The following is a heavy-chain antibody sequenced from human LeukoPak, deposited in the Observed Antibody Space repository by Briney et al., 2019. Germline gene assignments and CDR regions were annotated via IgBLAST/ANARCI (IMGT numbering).Heavy chain of an antibody. V-gene: IGHV4-30-4*01. J-gene: IGHJ6*02. Sequence: HSQTLSLTCTVSGGSISSGDYYWSWIRQPPGKGLEWIGYIYYSGGTYYNPSLKSRVTISVDTSKNQFSLKLSSVTAADTAVYYCARAPHICTGGSCYYYYGMGVWGQGTTVTVSS. D-gene: IGHD2-15*01. CDR2: IYYSGGT. CDR3: ARAPHICTGGSCYYYYGMGV. CDR1: GGSISSGDYY.